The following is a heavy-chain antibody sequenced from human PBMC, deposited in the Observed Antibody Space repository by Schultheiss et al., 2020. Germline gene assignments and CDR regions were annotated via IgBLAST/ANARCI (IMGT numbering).Heavy chain of an antibody. V-gene: IGHV3-48*01. D-gene: IGHD2-8*01. CDR1: GFTFSSYS. CDR3: ARVEIGDCTNGVCPPAFDI. CDR2: ISSSSSTI. Sequence: GESLKISCAASGFTFSSYSMNWVRQAPRKGLEWVSYISSSSSTIYYADSVKGRFTISRDNAKHSLYLQMNSLRAEDTAVYYCARVEIGDCTNGVCPPAFDIWGEGTMVT. J-gene: IGHJ3*02.